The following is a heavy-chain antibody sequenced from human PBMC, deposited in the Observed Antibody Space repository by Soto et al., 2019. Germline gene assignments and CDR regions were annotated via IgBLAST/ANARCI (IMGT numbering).Heavy chain of an antibody. CDR2: IYYSGST. J-gene: IGHJ6*02. CDR3: ARVNYYDPYGMDV. Sequence: PSETLSLTCTVSGGSISSGDYYWSWIRQPPGKGLEWIGYIYYSGSTYYNPSLKSRVTISVDTSKNQFSLKLSSVTAADTAVYYCARVNYYDPYGMDVWGQGTTVTVYS. CDR1: GGSISSGDYY. V-gene: IGHV4-30-4*01.